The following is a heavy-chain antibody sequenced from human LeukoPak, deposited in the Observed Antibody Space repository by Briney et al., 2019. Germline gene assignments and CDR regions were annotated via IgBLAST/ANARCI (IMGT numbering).Heavy chain of an antibody. J-gene: IGHJ4*02. CDR1: GFTLSIYS. V-gene: IGHV3-48*04. Sequence: PGGSLRLSCVDSGFTLSIYSMNWVRQAPGKGLEWISYIRSSRGTTYYADSVKGRFTISRDNAKNSLYLRMNGLRAEDAAVYFCARGSDNSSPAHLYYLDSWGQGTLVTVSS. CDR2: IRSSRGTT. CDR3: ARGSDNSSPAHLYYLDS. D-gene: IGHD6-13*01.